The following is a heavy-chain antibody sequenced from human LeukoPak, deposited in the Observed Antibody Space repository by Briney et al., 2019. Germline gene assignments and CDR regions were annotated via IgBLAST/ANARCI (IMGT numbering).Heavy chain of an antibody. CDR2: ISSSSTYI. J-gene: IGHJ6*02. CDR1: GFTFSSYS. D-gene: IGHD6-13*01. V-gene: IGHV3-21*01. CDR3: ARDGQQLVHHYYNGMDV. Sequence: PGGSLRLSCAASGFTFSSYSMNWVRQAPGKGLEWVSSISSSSTYIYYADSVKGRFTISRDNAKNSLYLRINSLRAEDTAVYYCARDGQQLVHHYYNGMDVWGQGITVTVSS.